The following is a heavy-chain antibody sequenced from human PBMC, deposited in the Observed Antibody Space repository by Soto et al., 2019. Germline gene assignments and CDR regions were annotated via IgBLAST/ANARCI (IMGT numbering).Heavy chain of an antibody. V-gene: IGHV6-1*01. CDR3: ARDKSLAVAGYYYYYGMDV. Sequence: SQTLSLTCAISVDSVSSNSAAWNWIRPSPSRGLEWLGRTYYRSKWYNDYAVSVKSRITINPDTSKNQFSLQLNSVTPEDTAVYYCARDKSLAVAGYYYYYGMDVWGQGTTVTVSS. J-gene: IGHJ6*02. D-gene: IGHD6-19*01. CDR2: TYYRSKWYN. CDR1: VDSVSSNSAA.